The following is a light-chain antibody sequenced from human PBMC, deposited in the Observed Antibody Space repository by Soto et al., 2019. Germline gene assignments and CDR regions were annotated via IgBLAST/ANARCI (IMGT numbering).Light chain of an antibody. CDR1: RGHSSYA. CDR3: QTWGTGFQF. J-gene: IGLJ2*01. V-gene: IGLV4-69*01. CDR2: LNNDGSH. Sequence: QLVLTQSPSASASLGASVKLTCTLSRGHSSYAIAWHQKQPGKGPRYLMDLNNDGSHTKGDGIPDRFSGSSSGADRYLIISSLQSEEEADYYCQTWGTGFQFFGGGTKLTVL.